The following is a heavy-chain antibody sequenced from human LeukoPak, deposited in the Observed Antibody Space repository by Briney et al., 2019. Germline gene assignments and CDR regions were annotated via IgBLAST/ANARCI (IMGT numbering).Heavy chain of an antibody. Sequence: PGGSLRLSCAASGFTFITYAMSWVRQAPGKGLEWVGRIKSKTDGETTDYAAPVKGRFTISRADSKNTLYLQMNSLQTEDTAVYYCTPDLVWELPVYWGQGPLVTVSS. CDR3: TPDLVWELPVY. V-gene: IGHV3-15*01. J-gene: IGHJ4*02. CDR1: GFTFITYA. D-gene: IGHD1-26*01. CDR2: IKSKTDGETT.